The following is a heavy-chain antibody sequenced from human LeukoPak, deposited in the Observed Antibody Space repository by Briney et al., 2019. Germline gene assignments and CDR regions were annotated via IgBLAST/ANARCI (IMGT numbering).Heavy chain of an antibody. D-gene: IGHD4-17*01. CDR2: ISYDGSNK. CDR3: AKVSRHYGDYGLDY. J-gene: IGHJ4*02. CDR1: GFTFSSYG. Sequence: PGRSLRLPCAASGFTFSSYGMHWVRQAPGKGLEWVAVISYDGSNKYYADSVKGRFTISRDNSKNTLYLQMNSLRAEDTAVYYCAKVSRHYGDYGLDYWGQGTLVTVSS. V-gene: IGHV3-30*18.